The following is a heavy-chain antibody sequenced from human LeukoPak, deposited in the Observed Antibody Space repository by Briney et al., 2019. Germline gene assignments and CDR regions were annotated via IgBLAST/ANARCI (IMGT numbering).Heavy chain of an antibody. J-gene: IGHJ5*02. D-gene: IGHD6-13*01. CDR2: ISWYSGRI. CDR1: GFTFDDCA. CDR3: AKGYSSSWFDWFDP. Sequence: HPGRSLRLSCGASGFTFDDCAMHWVRQAPGKGLEGVSGISWYSGRIGYVDSVKGRFTISRDNAKNSMYLQMNSLRAEDMALYYCAKGYSSSWFDWFDPWGQGTLVTVSS. V-gene: IGHV3-9*03.